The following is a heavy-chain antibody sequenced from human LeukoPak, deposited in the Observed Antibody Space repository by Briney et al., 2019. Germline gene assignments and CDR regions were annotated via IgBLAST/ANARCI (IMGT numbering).Heavy chain of an antibody. CDR1: GGSISSSSYY. CDR2: IYYSGST. J-gene: IGHJ4*02. V-gene: IGHV4-39*07. D-gene: IGHD7-27*01. Sequence: SETLSLTCTVSGGSISSSSYYWGWIRQPPGKGLEWIGSIYYSGSTYYNPSLKSRVTISVDTSKNQFSLKLSSVTAADTAVYYCASHLLTGDQWGQGTLVTVSS. CDR3: ASHLLTGDQ.